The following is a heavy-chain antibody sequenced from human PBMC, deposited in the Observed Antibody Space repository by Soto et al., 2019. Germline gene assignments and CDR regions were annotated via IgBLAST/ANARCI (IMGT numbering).Heavy chain of an antibody. CDR3: ARGDLEGAPDYYYGMDV. D-gene: IGHD1-1*01. V-gene: IGHV3-64*02. CDR1: GFTFSSYA. CDR2: ISSNGGST. Sequence: VGSLRLSCAASGFTFSSYAMHWVRQAPGKGLEYVSAISSNGGSTYYADSVKGRFTISRDNSKNTLYLQMGSLRAEDMAVYYCARGDLEGAPDYYYGMDVWGQGTTVTVSS. J-gene: IGHJ6*02.